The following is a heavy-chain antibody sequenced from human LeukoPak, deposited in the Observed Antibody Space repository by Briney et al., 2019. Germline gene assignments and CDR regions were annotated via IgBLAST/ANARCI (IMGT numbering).Heavy chain of an antibody. CDR2: IYPVDSDN. CDR3: ARGERAMATRKAGSDY. Sequence: GESLKISCKGSGYSFTSYLIGWVRQMPGKGLEWMGIIYPVDSDNRYSPSLQGQVTISADKSIRTAYLQWSSLTASDTAMYYCARGERAMATRKAGSDYWGQGTLVSVSS. D-gene: IGHD5-24*01. CDR1: GYSFTSYL. V-gene: IGHV5-51*01. J-gene: IGHJ4*02.